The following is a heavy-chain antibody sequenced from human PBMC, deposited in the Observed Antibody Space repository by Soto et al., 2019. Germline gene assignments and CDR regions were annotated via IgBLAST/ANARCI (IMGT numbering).Heavy chain of an antibody. V-gene: IGHV1-18*01. CDR3: ARGAYYYGSGSYSAVMGWFDP. J-gene: IGHJ5*02. Sequence: QVQLVQSGAEVKKPGASVKVSCKASGYTFTSYGISWVRQAPGQGLEWMGWISAYNGNTNYAQKLQGRVTMTTETPTSTAYMELRSLRSDDKAVYYCARGAYYYGSGSYSAVMGWFDPWGQGTLVTVSS. D-gene: IGHD3-10*01. CDR2: ISAYNGNT. CDR1: GYTFTSYG.